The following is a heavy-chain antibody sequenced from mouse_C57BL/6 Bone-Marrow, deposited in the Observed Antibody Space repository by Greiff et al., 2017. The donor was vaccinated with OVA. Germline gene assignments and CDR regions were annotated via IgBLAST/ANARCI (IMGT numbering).Heavy chain of an antibody. J-gene: IGHJ3*01. CDR3: VGDPFAY. CDR1: GFTFNTYA. V-gene: IGHV10-3*01. D-gene: IGHD3-3*01. Sequence: EVQLVESGGGLVQPKGSLKLSCAASGFTFNTYAMHWVRQAPGKGLEWVARIRSKSSNNATYYADSVKDRFTISRDDSQSMLYLQMNNLKTEDTAMYYCVGDPFAYWGQGTLVTVSA. CDR2: IRSKSSNNAT.